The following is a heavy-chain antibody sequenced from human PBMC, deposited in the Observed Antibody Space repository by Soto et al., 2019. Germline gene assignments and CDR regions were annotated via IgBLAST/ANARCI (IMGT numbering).Heavy chain of an antibody. D-gene: IGHD3-22*01. Sequence: QVQLQESGPGLVKPSQTLSLTCTVSGGSISSGGYYWSWIRQHPGKGLEWIGYIYYSGSTYYNPSLTGPLTISXXTXNXXFSLKLSSVTAAGTAVYYCASGDSSGYYASDAFDIWGQGTMVTVSS. CDR3: ASGDSSGYYASDAFDI. CDR2: IYYSGST. V-gene: IGHV4-31*01. J-gene: IGHJ3*02. CDR1: GGSISSGGYY.